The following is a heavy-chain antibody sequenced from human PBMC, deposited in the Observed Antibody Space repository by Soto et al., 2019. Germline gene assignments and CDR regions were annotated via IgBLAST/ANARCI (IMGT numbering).Heavy chain of an antibody. CDR1: GFTFRSYG. D-gene: IGHD2-15*01. CDR3: AKDQGPLVVAAPLDY. V-gene: IGHV3-30*18. J-gene: IGHJ4*02. Sequence: QVQLVESGGGVVQPGRSLRLSCAASGFTFRSYGMHWVRQAPGKGLEWVAIISYDGGNKYYADSVKGRFTISRDNSKNTLYLQMNSLRAEDTAVYCCAKDQGPLVVAAPLDYWGQGTLVTVSS. CDR2: ISYDGGNK.